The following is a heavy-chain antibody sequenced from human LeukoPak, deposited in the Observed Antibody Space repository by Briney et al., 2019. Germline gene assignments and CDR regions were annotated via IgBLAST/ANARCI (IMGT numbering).Heavy chain of an antibody. V-gene: IGHV3-23*01. Sequence: GESLRLSCAASGFTFSSYAMSWVRQAPGKGPEWVSGISGSGGNTYYADSVKGRFTISRDNSKNTLYLQMNSLRAEDTAVYYCARRAGAYSHPYDYWGQGTLVTVSS. J-gene: IGHJ4*02. CDR2: ISGSGGNT. D-gene: IGHD4/OR15-4a*01. CDR3: ARRAGAYSHPYDY. CDR1: GFTFSSYA.